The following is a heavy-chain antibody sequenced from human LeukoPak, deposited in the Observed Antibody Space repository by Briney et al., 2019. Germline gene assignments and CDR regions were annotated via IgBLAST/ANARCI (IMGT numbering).Heavy chain of an antibody. D-gene: IGHD3-10*01. V-gene: IGHV3-23*01. J-gene: IGHJ4*02. CDR1: GFTFNNYA. CDR3: ARDYYGSVRFGDY. CDR2: ISGSGGNT. Sequence: GGSLRLSCAASGFTFNNYAMNWVRQAPGKGLEWVSSISGSGGNTYYADSVKGRFTISRDNAKNTLYLQMNSLRAEDTAVYYCARDYYGSVRFGDYWGQGTRVTVSS.